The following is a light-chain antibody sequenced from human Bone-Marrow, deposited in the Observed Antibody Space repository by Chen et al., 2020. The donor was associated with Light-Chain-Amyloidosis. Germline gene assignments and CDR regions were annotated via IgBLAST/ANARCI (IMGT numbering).Light chain of an antibody. V-gene: IGLV3-25*03. CDR1: DLPTKY. J-gene: IGLJ2*01. CDR2: RDT. Sequence: SYELTQPPSVSVSPGQTARITCSGDDLPTKYAYWYQQKPGQAPVLVIHRDTERPSGISERFSGSSSGNTATLTISGVQAEDEADYHCQSADSSGTYEVIFRGGTNLTVL. CDR3: QSADSSGTYEVI.